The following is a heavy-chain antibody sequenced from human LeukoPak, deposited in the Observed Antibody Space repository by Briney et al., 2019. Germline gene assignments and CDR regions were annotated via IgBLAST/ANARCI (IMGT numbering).Heavy chain of an antibody. J-gene: IGHJ4*02. CDR2: MSGSGAGT. CDR1: GFTFSSYA. Sequence: PGGSLRLPCAASGFTFSSYAMSWVRQAPGKGLEWVSAMSGSGAGTYYADSVKGRFTISRDNSKNTLYLQMNSLRAEDTAVYYCAEGKDTYNYDSSGYYFGEYWGQGTLVTVSS. CDR3: AEGKDTYNYDSSGYYFGEY. V-gene: IGHV3-23*01. D-gene: IGHD3-22*01.